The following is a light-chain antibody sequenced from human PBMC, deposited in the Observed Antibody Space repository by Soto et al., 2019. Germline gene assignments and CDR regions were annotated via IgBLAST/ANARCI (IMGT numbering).Light chain of an antibody. CDR1: QGINTF. J-gene: IGKJ5*01. V-gene: IGKV1-9*01. Sequence: DIELIRSPSSLYASVGDRVTITCRASQGINTFLAWYQQKAGKAPKLLIYAASTLQSGVPSRFSGSGSGTDFTLTISSLQSEDFATYYCQQLNSYPITFGQGTRLEIK. CDR2: AAS. CDR3: QQLNSYPIT.